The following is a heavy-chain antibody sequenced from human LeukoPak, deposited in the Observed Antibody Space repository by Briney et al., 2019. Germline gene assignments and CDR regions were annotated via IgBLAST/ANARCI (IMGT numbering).Heavy chain of an antibody. V-gene: IGHV3-64*01. CDR1: GFTFSSYA. D-gene: IGHD5-24*01. Sequence: GGSLRLSCAASGFTFSSYAMHWVRQAPGKGLECVSAIDNNGGRTYYVNSVKGRFTISRDNSKNTLYLQVNSLRAADTAVYYCAKVQEMATILPPFHYWGQGTLVTVSS. CDR2: IDNNGGRT. J-gene: IGHJ4*02. CDR3: AKVQEMATILPPFHY.